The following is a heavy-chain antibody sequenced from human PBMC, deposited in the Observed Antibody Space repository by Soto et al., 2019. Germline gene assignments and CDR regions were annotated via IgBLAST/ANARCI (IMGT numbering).Heavy chain of an antibody. CDR3: VIDPVVTGFPFGAFDF. J-gene: IGHJ3*01. Sequence: GGSLRLSCAASGFTFSSYGMHWVRQAPGKGLEWVAVISYDGRNKYYADSVEGRFTISRDNSKNTVYVQMNSLRPEDTAVYYCVIDPVVTGFPFGAFDFWGQGTMGTVSS. CDR2: ISYDGRNK. D-gene: IGHD2-21*02. V-gene: IGHV3-30*03. CDR1: GFTFSSYG.